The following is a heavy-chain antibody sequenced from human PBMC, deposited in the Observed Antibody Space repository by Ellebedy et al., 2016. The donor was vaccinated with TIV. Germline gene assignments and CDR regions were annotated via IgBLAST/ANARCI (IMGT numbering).Heavy chain of an antibody. V-gene: IGHV5-51*01. Sequence: GESLKISCKGSGYSFISYLIGWVRQMPGKGLEWMGYIYPGDSDPRYSPSFQGQVTISVDKSISTAYLQWSSLKASDTAIYYCARGDRGSGWYWDKWGQGTLVTVSS. D-gene: IGHD6-19*01. CDR3: ARGDRGSGWYWDK. CDR2: IYPGDSDP. J-gene: IGHJ4*02. CDR1: GYSFISYL.